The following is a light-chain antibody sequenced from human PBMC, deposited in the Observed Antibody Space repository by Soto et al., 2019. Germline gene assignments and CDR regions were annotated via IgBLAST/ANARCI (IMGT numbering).Light chain of an antibody. J-gene: IGKJ2*01. V-gene: IGKV1D-12*01. CDR1: EDVSRW. CDR3: QQANVFPRS. Sequence: DIQMTQSPSYVYASVGDTVTFTCRASEDVSRWLGWYQQKPGRAPSLLIFDATSLQDGVPSRFSATESGTHFTLTINGVQPDDFATYFCQQANVFPRSFGQGTKLDFK. CDR2: DAT.